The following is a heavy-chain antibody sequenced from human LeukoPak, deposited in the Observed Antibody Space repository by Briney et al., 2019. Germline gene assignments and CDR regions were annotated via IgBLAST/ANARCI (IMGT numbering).Heavy chain of an antibody. D-gene: IGHD6-19*01. CDR1: GGSFSGYY. CDR2: INHSGST. J-gene: IGHJ1*01. CDR3: ARAYSSGWYEYFQH. V-gene: IGHV4-34*01. Sequence: KPSETLSLTCAVYGGSFSGYYWSWIRQPPGKGLEWIGEINHSGSTNYNPSLRSRVTISVDTSKNQFSLKLSSVTAADTAVYYCARAYSSGWYEYFQHWGQGTLVTVSS.